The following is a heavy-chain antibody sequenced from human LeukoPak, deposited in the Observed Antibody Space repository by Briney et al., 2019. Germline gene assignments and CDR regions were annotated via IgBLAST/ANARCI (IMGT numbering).Heavy chain of an antibody. D-gene: IGHD4/OR15-4a*01. CDR1: GFTFSTYA. CDR2: IGGGGRDT. V-gene: IGHV3-23*01. Sequence: GGSLRLSCAASGFTFSTYAMSWVRQAPGKGLEWLSTIGGGGRDTFYADSVKGRFTVSRDNSKNTLYLQMSSLRAEDTAVYFCAKDRGANYYNYYMDVWGKGTTVTVSS. J-gene: IGHJ6*03. CDR3: AKDRGANYYNYYMDV.